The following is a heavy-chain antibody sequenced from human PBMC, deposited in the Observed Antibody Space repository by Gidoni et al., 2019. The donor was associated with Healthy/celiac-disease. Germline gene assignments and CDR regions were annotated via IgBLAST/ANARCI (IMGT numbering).Heavy chain of an antibody. CDR1: GYSITRYW. D-gene: IGHD3-22*01. CDR2: IYPGASDT. V-gene: IGHV5-51*01. Sequence: VQLVQSGAEWKKPGESRKISCKASGYSITRYWIGGARQMPGKGLECLGIIYPGASDTRYSPSFQGQVTISADKSISTADLQWSSLKASDTAMYDCAVAYNYYDSSGNDYWGQGTLVTVSS. CDR3: AVAYNYYDSSGNDY. J-gene: IGHJ4*02.